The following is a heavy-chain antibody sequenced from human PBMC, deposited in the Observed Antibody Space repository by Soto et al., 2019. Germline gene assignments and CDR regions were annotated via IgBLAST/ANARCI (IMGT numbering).Heavy chain of an antibody. J-gene: IGHJ5*02. Sequence: PSETLSLTCAVSGGSISSGGYSWSWIRQPPGKGLEWIGYIYHSGSTYYNPSLKSRVTISVDRSKNQFSLKLSSVTAADTAVYYCARGGGYCSSTSCYEDVENWFDPWGQGTLVTVSS. CDR1: GGSISSGGYS. D-gene: IGHD2-2*01. CDR3: ARGGGYCSSTSCYEDVENWFDP. CDR2: IYHSGST. V-gene: IGHV4-30-2*01.